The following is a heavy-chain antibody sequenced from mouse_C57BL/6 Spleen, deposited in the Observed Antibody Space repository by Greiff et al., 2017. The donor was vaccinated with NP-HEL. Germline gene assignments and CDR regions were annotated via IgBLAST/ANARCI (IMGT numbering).Heavy chain of an antibody. J-gene: IGHJ4*01. Sequence: EVNLVESGGGLVQPKGSLKLSCAASGFSFNTYAMNWVRQAPGKGLEWVARIRSKSNNYATYYADSVKDRFTISRDDSESMLYLQMNNLKTEDTAMYYCVRHDYYSHYYAMDYWGQGTSVTVSS. CDR1: GFSFNTYA. V-gene: IGHV10-1*01. CDR2: IRSKSNNYAT. D-gene: IGHD2-1*01. CDR3: VRHDYYSHYYAMDY.